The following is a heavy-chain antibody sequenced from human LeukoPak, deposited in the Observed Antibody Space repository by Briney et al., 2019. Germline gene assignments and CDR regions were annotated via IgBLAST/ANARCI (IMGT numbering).Heavy chain of an antibody. CDR1: GDTFTGYF. Sequence: EASVKVSCKASGDTFTGYFMHWVRQAPGQGLEWMGWINPDSGGTNYAQKFQGRVTVTRDTSISTAYMELSSLRSDDTAVYYCAREVSGTLYSDYWGQGTLVTVSS. CDR3: AREVSGTLYSDY. V-gene: IGHV1-2*02. J-gene: IGHJ4*02. D-gene: IGHD6-19*01. CDR2: INPDSGGT.